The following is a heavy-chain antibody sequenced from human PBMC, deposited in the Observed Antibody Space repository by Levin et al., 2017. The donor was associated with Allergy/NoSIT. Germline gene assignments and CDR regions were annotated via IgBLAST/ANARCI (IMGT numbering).Heavy chain of an antibody. V-gene: IGHV3-15*01. CDR1: GFTFSNAW. J-gene: IGHJ3*02. CDR3: ATGPSSSLGRTFDI. CDR2: VKSKRDGGTT. Sequence: GESLKISCAASGFTFSNAWMSWVRQAPGKGLEWVGRVKSKRDGGTTDYAAPVKGRFTITRDESKTTLYLQMNSLKTEDTAVYYCATGPSSSLGRTFDIWGHGTMVTVSS. D-gene: IGHD6-13*01.